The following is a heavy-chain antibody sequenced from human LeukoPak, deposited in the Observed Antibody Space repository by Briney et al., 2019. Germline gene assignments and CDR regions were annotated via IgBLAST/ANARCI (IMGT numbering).Heavy chain of an antibody. Sequence: GASVKVSCKASGYTFTSYYMHWVRQAPGQGLEWMGIINPSGGSTSYARKFQGRVTMTRDTSTSTVYMELSSLRSEDTAVYYCASGQMVRGVLNWFDPWGQGTLVTVSS. J-gene: IGHJ5*02. CDR3: ASGQMVRGVLNWFDP. V-gene: IGHV1-46*01. CDR1: GYTFTSYY. D-gene: IGHD3-10*01. CDR2: INPSGGST.